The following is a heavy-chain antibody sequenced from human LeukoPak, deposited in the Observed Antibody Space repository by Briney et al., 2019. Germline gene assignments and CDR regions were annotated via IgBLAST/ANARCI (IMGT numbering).Heavy chain of an antibody. CDR2: ISAYNGNT. CDR3: ARDPLYDFWSGYLSPVYYYYYMDV. Sequence: ASVNVSCKASGYTFTSYRISWVRQAPGQGLEWMGWISAYNGNTNYAQKLQGRVTMTTDTSTSTAYMELRSLRSDDTAVYYCARDPLYDFWSGYLSPVYYYYYMDVWGKGTTVTVSS. D-gene: IGHD3-3*01. V-gene: IGHV1-18*01. J-gene: IGHJ6*03. CDR1: GYTFTSYR.